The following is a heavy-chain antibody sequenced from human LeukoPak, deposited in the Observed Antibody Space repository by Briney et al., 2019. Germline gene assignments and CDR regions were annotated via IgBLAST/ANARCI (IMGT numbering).Heavy chain of an antibody. CDR1: GFTFSSYE. CDR2: ISSSGSTI. Sequence: GGSLRLSCAASGFTFSSYEMNWVRQAPGKGLEWVSYISSSGSTIYYADSVKGRFTISRDNAKNSLYLQMNNLRAEDTAVYYCARDGGIAAAGIFDYWGQGTLVTVSS. CDR3: ARDGGIAAAGIFDY. D-gene: IGHD6-13*01. J-gene: IGHJ4*02. V-gene: IGHV3-48*03.